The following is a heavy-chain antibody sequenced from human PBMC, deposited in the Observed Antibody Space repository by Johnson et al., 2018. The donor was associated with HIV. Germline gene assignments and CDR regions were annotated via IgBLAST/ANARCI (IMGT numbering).Heavy chain of an antibody. V-gene: IGHV3-30*04. J-gene: IGHJ3*02. D-gene: IGHD6-19*01. CDR3: ARDREYGLAWGWALDI. CDR2: ISHDGSNR. CDR1: GFTFSYYA. Sequence: QVQLVESGGGVVQPGRSLRLSCAASGFTFSYYAMHWVRQAPGKGLEWMAVISHDGSNRYYEDSVKGRFTISRDNSKNTLYLQTNSLRGEDTAVYYCARDREYGLAWGWALDIWGQGTMVTVSS.